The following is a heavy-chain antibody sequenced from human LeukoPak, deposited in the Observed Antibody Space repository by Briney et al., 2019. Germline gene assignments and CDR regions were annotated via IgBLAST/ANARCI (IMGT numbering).Heavy chain of an antibody. CDR3: ARGPEYYDFWSGYPV. CDR2: ISGSGGST. D-gene: IGHD3-3*01. J-gene: IGHJ3*01. Sequence: GGSLRLSCAASGFTFSSYAMSWVRQAPGKGLEWVSAISGSGGSTYYADSVKGRFTISRDNSKNTLYLQMNSLRAEDTAVYYCARGPEYYDFWSGYPVWGQGTMVTVSS. CDR1: GFTFSSYA. V-gene: IGHV3-23*01.